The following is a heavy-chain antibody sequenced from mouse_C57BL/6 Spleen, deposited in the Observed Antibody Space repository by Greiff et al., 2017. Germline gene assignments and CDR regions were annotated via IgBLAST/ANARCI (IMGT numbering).Heavy chain of an antibody. V-gene: IGHV1-66*01. Sequence: QVQLQQSGPELVKPGASVKISCKASGYSFTSYYIHWVKQRPGQGLEWIGWIYPGSGNTKYNEKFKGKATLTADTSSSTAYMQLSSLTSEDSAVYYCASIYDGYDSDWYFDVWGTGTTVTVSS. CDR3: ASIYDGYDSDWYFDV. CDR2: IYPGSGNT. J-gene: IGHJ1*03. CDR1: GYSFTSYY. D-gene: IGHD2-3*01.